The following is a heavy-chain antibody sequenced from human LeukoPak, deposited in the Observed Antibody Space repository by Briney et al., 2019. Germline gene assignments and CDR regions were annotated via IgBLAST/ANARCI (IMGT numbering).Heavy chain of an antibody. V-gene: IGHV5-51*01. CDR1: GYSFTSYW. D-gene: IGHD6-6*01. J-gene: IGHJ4*02. CDR2: IYPGDSDT. CDR3: ARHIGRGSSSYSVNFDY. Sequence: GESLKISCKGSGYSFTSYWIGWVRQMPGKGLEWVGIIYPGDSDTRYSPSFQGQVTISADKSISTAYLQWSSLKASDTAMYYCARHIGRGSSSYSVNFDYWGQGTLVTVSS.